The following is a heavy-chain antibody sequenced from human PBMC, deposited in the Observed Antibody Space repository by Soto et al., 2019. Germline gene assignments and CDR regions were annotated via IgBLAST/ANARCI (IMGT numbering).Heavy chain of an antibody. CDR1: GFTFSSYW. CDR2: INSDGSST. CDR3: ARGRPALLFDP. V-gene: IGHV3-74*01. Sequence: GSLRLSCAASGFTFSSYWMHLVRQAPGKGLVWVSRINSDGSSTSYADSVKGRFTISRDNAKNTLYLQMNSLRAEDTAVYYCARGRPALLFDPWGQGTLVTVSS. J-gene: IGHJ5*02. D-gene: IGHD2-2*01.